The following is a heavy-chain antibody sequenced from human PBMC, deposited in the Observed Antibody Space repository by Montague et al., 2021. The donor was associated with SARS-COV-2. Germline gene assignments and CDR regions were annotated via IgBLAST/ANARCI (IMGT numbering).Heavy chain of an antibody. Sequence: LVKPTQTLTLTCTFPGFSLSTSGMCVSWIRQPPGKALEWFGYIYYSGSTNYNPSLKSRVTISVDTSKNQFSLKLSSVTAADTAVYYCARGFDYWGQGTLVTVSS. V-gene: IGHV4-61*08. CDR2: IYYSGST. CDR1: GFSLSTSGMC. J-gene: IGHJ4*02. CDR3: ARGFDY.